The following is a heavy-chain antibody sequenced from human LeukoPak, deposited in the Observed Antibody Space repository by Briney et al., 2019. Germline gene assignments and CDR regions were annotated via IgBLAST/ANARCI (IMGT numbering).Heavy chain of an antibody. V-gene: IGHV4-4*02. CDR3: AREDCSSTSCSPDAFDI. CDR1: GGSFSSSNW. J-gene: IGHJ3*02. CDR2: IHHSGST. D-gene: IGHD2-2*01. Sequence: SGTLSLTCAVSGGSFSSSNWWSWVRQPPGKGLEWIGEIHHSGSTNYNPSLKSRVTISVDKSKNQFSLKLSSVTAADTAVYYCAREDCSSTSCSPDAFDIWGQGTMVTVSS.